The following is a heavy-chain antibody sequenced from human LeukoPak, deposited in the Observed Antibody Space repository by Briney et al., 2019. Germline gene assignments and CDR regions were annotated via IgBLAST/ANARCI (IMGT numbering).Heavy chain of an antibody. CDR3: AKGGRITMVRGVLYYFDY. CDR2: ISSSSSTI. CDR1: GFTFSSYS. D-gene: IGHD3-10*01. V-gene: IGHV3-48*04. J-gene: IGHJ4*02. Sequence: GGSLRLSCAASGFTFSSYSMNWVRQTPGKGLEWVSYISSSSSTIYYADSVKGRFTISRDNAKNSLYLQMNSLRAEDTAVYYCAKGGRITMVRGVLYYFDYWGQGTLVTVSS.